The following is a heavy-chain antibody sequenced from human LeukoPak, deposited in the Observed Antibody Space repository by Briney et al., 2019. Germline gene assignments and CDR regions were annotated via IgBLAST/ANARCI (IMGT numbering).Heavy chain of an antibody. D-gene: IGHD1-26*01. Sequence: GGSLRLSCAASGFTFSTYTINWVRQAPGKGLEWVSSISSSSSYIYYADSVKGRFTISRDNAKNSLYLQMNSLRAEDTAVYYCARDQGSGKLDYWGQGTLVTVSS. V-gene: IGHV3-21*04. CDR1: GFTFSTYT. CDR2: ISSSSSYI. CDR3: ARDQGSGKLDY. J-gene: IGHJ4*02.